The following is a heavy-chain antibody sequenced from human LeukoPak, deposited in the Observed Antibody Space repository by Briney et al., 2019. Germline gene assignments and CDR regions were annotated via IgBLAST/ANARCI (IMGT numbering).Heavy chain of an antibody. CDR1: GYTFTSYG. CDR3: ARDPSGYYDFWSGYSTYYFDY. Sequence: ASVKVSCKASGYTFTSYGISWVRQAPGQGLEWMGWISAYNGNTNYAQKLQGRVTMTTDTPTSTAYMELRSLRSDDTAVYYCARDPSGYYDFWSGYSTYYFDYWGQGTLVTVSS. V-gene: IGHV1-18*01. CDR2: ISAYNGNT. D-gene: IGHD3-3*01. J-gene: IGHJ4*02.